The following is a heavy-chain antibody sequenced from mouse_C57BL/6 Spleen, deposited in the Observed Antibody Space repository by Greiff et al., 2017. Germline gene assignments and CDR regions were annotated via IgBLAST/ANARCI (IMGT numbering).Heavy chain of an antibody. CDR1: GYAFSSSW. V-gene: IGHV1-82*01. CDR3: AREGYGSMGYYAMDY. Sequence: QVQLKQSGPELVKPGASVKISCKASGYAFSSSWMNWVKQRPGKGLEWIGRIYPGDGDTNYNGKFKGKATLTADKSSSTAYMQLSSLTSEDSAVYFCAREGYGSMGYYAMDYWGQGTSVTVSS. D-gene: IGHD1-1*01. CDR2: IYPGDGDT. J-gene: IGHJ4*01.